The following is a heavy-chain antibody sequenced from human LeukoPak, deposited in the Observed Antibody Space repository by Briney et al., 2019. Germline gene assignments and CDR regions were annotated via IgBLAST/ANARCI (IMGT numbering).Heavy chain of an antibody. CDR1: GDSITSGGYY. Sequence: SETLSLTCTVSGDSITSGGYYWSWIRQRPGKGLEWIGYIYKTGSTYYNPSLKSRVTMSVDTSRNQFSLKLNSVTAADTAVYYCARDVLRWGEGTLVTVSS. V-gene: IGHV4-31*03. CDR2: IYKTGST. CDR3: ARDVLR. J-gene: IGHJ4*02.